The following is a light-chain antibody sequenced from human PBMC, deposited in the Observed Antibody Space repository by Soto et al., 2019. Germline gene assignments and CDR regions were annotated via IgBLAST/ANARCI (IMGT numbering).Light chain of an antibody. CDR2: KAS. CDR3: QQYGSSGT. J-gene: IGKJ1*01. V-gene: IGKV1-5*03. CDR1: QSISIW. Sequence: DIQMTQSASTLSASVGDRVTITCRASQSISIWLAWYQQKPGKAPKILIYKASSLESGIPDRFSGSGSGTDFTLTISRLEPEDFAVYYCQQYGSSGTFGQGTNVDIK.